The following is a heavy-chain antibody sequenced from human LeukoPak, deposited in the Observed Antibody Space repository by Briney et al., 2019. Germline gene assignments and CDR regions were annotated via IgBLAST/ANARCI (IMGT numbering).Heavy chain of an antibody. D-gene: IGHD4-17*01. CDR3: ARDLGMTDGDYVSYFDY. Sequence: GGSLRLSCPISGYTHLDMNWVRQAPGEGLAWVATISPTGDMTYYADSVRGRFTISRDNAKNSLYLQMNSLRAEDTALYYCARDLGMTDGDYVSYFDYWGQGTLVTVSS. CDR2: ISPTGDMT. CDR1: GYTHLD. V-gene: IGHV3-23*01. J-gene: IGHJ4*02.